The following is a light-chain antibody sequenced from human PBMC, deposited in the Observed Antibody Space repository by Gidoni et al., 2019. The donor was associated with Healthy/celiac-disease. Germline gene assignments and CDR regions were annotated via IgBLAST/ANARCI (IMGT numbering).Light chain of an antibody. Sequence: SLCASVGDKGTMTSLSSSGINIYCSRYQQRPQKSPDLLLCAAYSGQCGVPSRFRDRLCGTESTLAISSLQREDVAAYYCEQCYSTPRTFGRGTKLEIK. CDR2: AAY. CDR3: EQCYSTPRT. J-gene: IGKJ2*01. V-gene: IGKV1-39*01. CDR1: SGINIY.